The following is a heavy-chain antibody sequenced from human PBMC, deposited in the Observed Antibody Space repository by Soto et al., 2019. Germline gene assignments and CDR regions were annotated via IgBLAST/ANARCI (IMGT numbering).Heavy chain of an antibody. V-gene: IGHV1-2*02. Sequence: QVQLVQSGAEVKKPGASVKVSCKASGYTFTGYYLHWIRQAPGLGLEWMGWMRPNSGGANYAQKFQGRVSMTRDTSISTFYMELSRLRSDDTAVYYCARDPHEGVYDYWGQGTLVTVSS. J-gene: IGHJ4*02. D-gene: IGHD3-16*01. CDR2: MRPNSGGA. CDR1: GYTFTGYY. CDR3: ARDPHEGVYDY.